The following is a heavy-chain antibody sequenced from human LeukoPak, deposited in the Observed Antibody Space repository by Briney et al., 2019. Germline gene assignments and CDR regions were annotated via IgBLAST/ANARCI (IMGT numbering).Heavy chain of an antibody. D-gene: IGHD3-3*01. CDR2: MNPNSGNT. CDR1: GYTFTSYD. J-gene: IGHJ6*02. V-gene: IGHV1-8*01. Sequence: ASVKVSCKASGYTFTSYDINWVRQATGQGREWRGWMNPNSGNTGYAQKFQGRVTMTRNTSISTAYMERSSLRSEDTAVYYCARGLGGRSYDFWRGYQDYGMDVWGQGTTVTVSS. CDR3: ARGLGGRSYDFWRGYQDYGMDV.